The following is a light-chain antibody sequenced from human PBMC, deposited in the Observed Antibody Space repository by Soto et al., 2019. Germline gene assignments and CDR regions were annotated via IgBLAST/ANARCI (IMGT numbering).Light chain of an antibody. V-gene: IGKV1-9*01. J-gene: IGKJ5*01. CDR3: QQLNTYPIT. CDR1: QAISSD. Sequence: DIQLTQSPSLLSASVGDRVTITCRASQAISSDLAWYQQKPGKAPKLLIFAASTLQSGVPPRFSGSGSGTEFTLTISSLQPEDFATYHCQQLNTYPITFGLGTRLEIK. CDR2: AAS.